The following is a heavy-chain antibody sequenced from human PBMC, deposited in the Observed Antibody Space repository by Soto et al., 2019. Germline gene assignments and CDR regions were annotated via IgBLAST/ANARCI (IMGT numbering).Heavy chain of an antibody. Sequence: SETLSLTCTVSGGSISSSSYYWSWIRQHPGKGLEWIGYIYYSGSTYYNPSLKSRVTISVDTSKNQFSLKLSSVTAADTAVYYCAGEGGGYSGYLRPYWGQGTLVTVSS. CDR3: AGEGGGYSGYLRPY. CDR1: GGSISSSSYY. CDR2: IYYSGST. J-gene: IGHJ4*02. V-gene: IGHV4-31*03. D-gene: IGHD5-12*01.